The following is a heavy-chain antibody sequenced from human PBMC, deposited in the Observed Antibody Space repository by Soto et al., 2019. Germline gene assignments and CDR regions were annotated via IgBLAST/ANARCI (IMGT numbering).Heavy chain of an antibody. Sequence: GGSLRLSCAASGFTFSSYSMNWVRQAPGKGLEWVSYISSSSSTIYYADSVKGRFTISRDNAKNSLYLQMNSLRAEDTAVYYCARDPISSWYSNFGFYYYYMDVWGKGTTVTVS. J-gene: IGHJ6*03. CDR1: GFTFSSYS. CDR2: ISSSSSTI. D-gene: IGHD6-13*01. CDR3: ARDPISSWYSNFGFYYYYMDV. V-gene: IGHV3-48*01.